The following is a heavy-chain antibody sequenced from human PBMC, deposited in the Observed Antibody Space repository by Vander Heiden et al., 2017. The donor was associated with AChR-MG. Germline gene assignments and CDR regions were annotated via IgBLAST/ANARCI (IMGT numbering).Heavy chain of an antibody. CDR2: TYYRSQWYN. V-gene: IGHV6-1*02. J-gene: IGHJ4*02. CDR3: AREGTGYDYFDY. Sequence: QVQLHQSGPGLVKPSQTPSVTCDISGDSVSSNSVAWNWIRQSPSRGFEWLGRTYYRSQWYNDYAVSVKSRIAINIDTSKNQVSLQLNSVTPDDAAVYFCAREGTGYDYFDYWGQGTLVTVSS. D-gene: IGHD5-12*01. CDR1: GDSVSSNSVA.